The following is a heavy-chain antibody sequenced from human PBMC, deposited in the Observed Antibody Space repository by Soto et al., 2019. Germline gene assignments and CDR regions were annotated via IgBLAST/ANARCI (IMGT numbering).Heavy chain of an antibody. D-gene: IGHD6-13*01. J-gene: IGHJ4*02. CDR3: AKDISLRGWVYLVVEY. CDR1: GFTFDVYA. Sequence: EVQLVESGGGWVQPGRSLRLSCAASGFTFDVYAMHCVRQAPGKGLEWVSGINYNSGSVGYADSVKGRFTISRDNAKNSLHLQMNSLRAEDTAVYYCAKDISLRGWVYLVVEYWGQGTLVTVSP. V-gene: IGHV3-9*01. CDR2: INYNSGSV.